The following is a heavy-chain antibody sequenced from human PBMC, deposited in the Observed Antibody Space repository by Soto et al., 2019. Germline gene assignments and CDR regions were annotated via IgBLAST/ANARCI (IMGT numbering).Heavy chain of an antibody. J-gene: IGHJ4*02. CDR1: GGSISSGDYY. CDR3: ARNRRRRGYFDY. Sequence: SETLSLTCTVSGGSISSGDYYWSWIRQPPGKGLEWIGYIYYSGSTYYNPSLKSRVTISVDTSKNQFSLKLSSVTAADTAVYYCARNRRRRGYFDYWGQGTPVTVSS. D-gene: IGHD3-10*01. V-gene: IGHV4-30-4*01. CDR2: IYYSGST.